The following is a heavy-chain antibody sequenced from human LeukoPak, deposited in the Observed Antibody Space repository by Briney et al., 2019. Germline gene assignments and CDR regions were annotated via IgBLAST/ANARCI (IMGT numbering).Heavy chain of an antibody. CDR2: IWYDGSNK. Sequence: GGPLRLSCAASGFILSDYGMHWVRQAPGKGLEWVAVIWYDGSNKFYADSVKGRFTISRDNSRNTLSLQMNSLSAEATAVYYCVRERVLNHYYFDYWGQGTLVTVSS. J-gene: IGHJ4*02. V-gene: IGHV3-33*01. D-gene: IGHD1-14*01. CDR3: VRERVLNHYYFDY. CDR1: GFILSDYG.